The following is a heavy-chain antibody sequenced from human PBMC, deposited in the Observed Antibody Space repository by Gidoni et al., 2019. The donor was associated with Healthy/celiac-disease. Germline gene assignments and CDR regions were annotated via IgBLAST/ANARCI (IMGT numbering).Heavy chain of an antibody. CDR3: AKDGRFLEWLFGPAENAFDI. CDR2: ISYDGSNK. CDR1: GFPSSSDG. D-gene: IGHD3-3*01. Sequence: QVQLVESGGVVGKPGRSLRLSCAASGFPSSSDGMHWVRQAPGKGPVWVAVISYDGSNKYYADSVKGRFTIARDNSKNTLYLQMNSLRAEDTAVYYCAKDGRFLEWLFGPAENAFDIWGQGTMVTVSS. J-gene: IGHJ3*02. V-gene: IGHV3-30*18.